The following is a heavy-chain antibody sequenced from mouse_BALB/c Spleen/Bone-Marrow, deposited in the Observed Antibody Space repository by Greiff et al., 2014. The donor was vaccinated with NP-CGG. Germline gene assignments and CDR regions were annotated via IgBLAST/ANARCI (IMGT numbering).Heavy chain of an antibody. Sequence: EVKLVESGGGLVQPKGSLKLSCAASGFTFNTYAMNWVRQAPGTGLEWVARIRSKSNNYATYYADSVKNRFTISRDDSQSMLYLQMNNLKTEDTAMYYCVRPHYYGSSYRYAMDYWGQGTSVTVSS. J-gene: IGHJ4*01. CDR3: VRPHYYGSSYRYAMDY. CDR2: IRSKSNNYAT. V-gene: IGHV10-1*02. CDR1: GFTFNTYA. D-gene: IGHD1-1*01.